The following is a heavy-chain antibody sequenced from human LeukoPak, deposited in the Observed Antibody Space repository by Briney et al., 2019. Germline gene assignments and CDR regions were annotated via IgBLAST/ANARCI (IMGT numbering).Heavy chain of an antibody. CDR3: ARDLKRYCSSTSCYFSDY. CDR1: GGTFSSYA. D-gene: IGHD2-2*01. Sequence: GSSVKVSCKASGGTFSSYAISWVRQAPGQGLEWMGGIIPIFGTANYAQKLQGRVTMTTDTSTSTAYMELRSLRSDDTAVYYCARDLKRYCSSTSCYFSDYWGQGTLVTVSS. V-gene: IGHV1-69*05. CDR2: IIPIFGTA. J-gene: IGHJ4*02.